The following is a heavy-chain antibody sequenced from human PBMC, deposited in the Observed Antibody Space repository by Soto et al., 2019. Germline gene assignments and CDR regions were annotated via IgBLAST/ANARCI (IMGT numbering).Heavy chain of an antibody. CDR2: ISGSGGST. Sequence: GGSLRLSCAASGFTFSSYAMSWVRQAPGKWLEWVSAISGSGGSTYYADSVKGRFTISRDNSKNTLYLQMNSLRAEDTAVYYCASLDALLWFGELPFDYWGQGXLVTVYS. J-gene: IGHJ4*02. D-gene: IGHD3-10*01. V-gene: IGHV3-23*01. CDR3: ASLDALLWFGELPFDY. CDR1: GFTFSSYA.